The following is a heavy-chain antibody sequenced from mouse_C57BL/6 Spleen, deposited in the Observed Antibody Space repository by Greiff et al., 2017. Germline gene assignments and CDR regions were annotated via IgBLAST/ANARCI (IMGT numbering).Heavy chain of an antibody. CDR3: ARLGPEYYFDY. CDR1: GVDFSRYW. V-gene: IGHV4-1*01. D-gene: IGHD4-1*01. Sequence: SASGVDFSRYWMSWVRRAPGKGLEWIGEINPDSSTINYAPSLKDKFIISRDNAKNTLYLQMSKVRSEDTALYYCARLGPEYYFDYWGQGTTLTVSS. J-gene: IGHJ2*01. CDR2: INPDSSTI.